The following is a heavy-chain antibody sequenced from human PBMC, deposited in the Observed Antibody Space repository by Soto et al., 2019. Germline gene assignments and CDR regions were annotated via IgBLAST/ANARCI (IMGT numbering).Heavy chain of an antibody. CDR3: GREGVDIVATGGYYYYGMDV. Sequence: ASVKVSWKASGYTFTSYGISWVRQAPGQGLEWMGWISAYNGNTNYAQKLQGRVTMTTDTSTSTAYMELRSLRSDDTAVYYCGREGVDIVATGGYYYYGMDVWGQGTTVTVSS. CDR1: GYTFTSYG. J-gene: IGHJ6*02. CDR2: ISAYNGNT. V-gene: IGHV1-18*01. D-gene: IGHD5-12*01.